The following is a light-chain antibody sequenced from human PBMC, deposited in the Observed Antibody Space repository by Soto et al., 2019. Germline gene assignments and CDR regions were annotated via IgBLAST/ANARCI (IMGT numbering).Light chain of an antibody. CDR2: KGT. J-gene: IGLJ1*01. Sequence: QSVLAQPASVSGSPGQSITISCTGTSSDVGAYNSVSWYQQHPHRAPQVIIYKGTQRPSGVSNRFSGSTSGNAASLTISARQADDEADYFCCSSAPESTYVFGTGTKV. CDR1: SSDVGAYNS. CDR3: CSSAPESTYV. V-gene: IGLV2-23*01.